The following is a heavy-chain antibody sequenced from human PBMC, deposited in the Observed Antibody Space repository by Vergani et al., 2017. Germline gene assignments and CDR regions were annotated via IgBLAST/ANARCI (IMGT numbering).Heavy chain of an antibody. Sequence: EVQLLESGGDLVQPGGSLRLSCAASGFTFIMHAMSWVRQAPGKGLEWVSTLSASDRRTHYADSVKGRFTISRDNSKNTLYLQMNSLRAEDTAVYYCAKVAVVPAKLWAENYYFDYWGQGTLVTVSS. J-gene: IGHJ4*02. CDR3: AKVAVVPAKLWAENYYFDY. CDR2: LSASDRRT. CDR1: GFTFIMHA. D-gene: IGHD3-3*01. V-gene: IGHV3-23*01.